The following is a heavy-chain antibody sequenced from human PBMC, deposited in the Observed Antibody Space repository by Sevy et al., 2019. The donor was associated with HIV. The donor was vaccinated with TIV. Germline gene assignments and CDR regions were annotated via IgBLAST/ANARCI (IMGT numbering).Heavy chain of an antibody. CDR1: GFTFSSYA. J-gene: IGHJ5*02. CDR2: ITGGGGST. V-gene: IGHV3-23*01. D-gene: IGHD2-8*01. Sequence: GGSLRLSCAASGFTFSSYAMNWVRQAPGKGLEWVSTITGGGGSTYYTDSVKGRFTISRDNSKNTLYLQMNSLRVEDTAVYYCAKNMVWFDPWGQGTLVTVS. CDR3: AKNMVWFDP.